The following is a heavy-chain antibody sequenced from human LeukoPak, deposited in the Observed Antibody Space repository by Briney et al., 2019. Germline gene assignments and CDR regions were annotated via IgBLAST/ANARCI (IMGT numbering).Heavy chain of an antibody. D-gene: IGHD6-13*01. CDR1: GFTPSSYA. V-gene: IGHV3-23*01. CDR3: AISYSPLGYFDY. Sequence: RRSLRLSCAASGFTPSSYAMSWVRQSPGKGLGWVSAISGSGGSTYYANSVKGRFTISRDNSKNTLYLQMNSLRAEDRAVYYCAISYSPLGYFDYWGQGTLVTVSS. J-gene: IGHJ4*02. CDR2: ISGSGGST.